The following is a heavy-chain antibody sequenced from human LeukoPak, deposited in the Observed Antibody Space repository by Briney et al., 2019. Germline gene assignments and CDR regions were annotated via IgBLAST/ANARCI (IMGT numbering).Heavy chain of an antibody. V-gene: IGHV4-4*07. Sequence: SETLSLTCTVSGGSISSYDWSWIRQPAGKGLEWIGRTYTSGSTNYNPSLKSRVTISVDTSKNQFSLNRISVTAADTAYYMDVWGKRTTVTGSS. CDR2: TYTSGST. CDR3: V. J-gene: IGHJ6*03. CDR1: GGSISSYD.